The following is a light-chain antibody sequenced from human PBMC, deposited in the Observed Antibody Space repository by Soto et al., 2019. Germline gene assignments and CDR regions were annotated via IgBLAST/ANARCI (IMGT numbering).Light chain of an antibody. CDR1: QSISSSY. CDR3: QQYDESYGM. CDR2: GAS. J-gene: IGKJ1*01. Sequence: TVLTQSPGTLSFAPGGRATLSCRASQSISSSYLAWHQQKPGQAPRLLIYGASNGATDIPDRFSGSGSGKDFTLTINRLEPEDFAVYYCQQYDESYGMCGQGSKVEIX. V-gene: IGKV3-20*01.